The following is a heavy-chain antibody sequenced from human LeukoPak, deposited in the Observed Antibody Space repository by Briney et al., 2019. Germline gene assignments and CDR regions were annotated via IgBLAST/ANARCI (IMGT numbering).Heavy chain of an antibody. J-gene: IGHJ6*02. CDR3: ARLGRTNGYPPKYYYGMDV. Sequence: SETLSLTCSVSGGSVRSYYWTWIRQPPGKGLDWIGYIHHSGNTNYNPSLKSRVTISVDTSKNQLSLRVSSVTVTDTALYYCARLGRTNGYPPKYYYGMDVWGQGTTVSVSS. D-gene: IGHD5-24*01. V-gene: IGHV4-59*08. CDR1: GGSVRSYY. CDR2: IHHSGNT.